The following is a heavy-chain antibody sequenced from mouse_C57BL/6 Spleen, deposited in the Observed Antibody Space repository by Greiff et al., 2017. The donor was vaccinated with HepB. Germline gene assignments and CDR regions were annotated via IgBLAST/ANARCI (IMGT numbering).Heavy chain of an antibody. CDR2: ISNGGGST. CDR3: ASAIYDVYYHYFDY. CDR1: GFTFSDYY. V-gene: IGHV5-12*01. D-gene: IGHD2-3*01. J-gene: IGHJ2*01. Sequence: DVKLVESGGGLVQPGGSLKLSCAASGFTFSDYYMYWVRQTPEKRLEWVAYISNGGGSTYYPDTVKGRFTISRDNAKNTLYLQMSRLKSEDTAMYYCASAIYDVYYHYFDYWGQGTTLTVSS.